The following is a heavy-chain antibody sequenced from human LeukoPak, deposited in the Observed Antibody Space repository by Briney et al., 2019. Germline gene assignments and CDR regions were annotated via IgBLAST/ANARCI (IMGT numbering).Heavy chain of an antibody. D-gene: IGHD6-13*01. V-gene: IGHV1-69*05. Sequence: ASVKVSCKASGGTFSSYAISWVRQAPGQGLEWMGGIIPIFGTANYAQKFQGRVTITTDESTSTAYMELSSLRSEDTAVYYCASSYVSSSWYGGFDYWGQGTLVTVSS. J-gene: IGHJ4*02. CDR2: IIPIFGTA. CDR3: ASSYVSSSWYGGFDY. CDR1: GGTFSSYA.